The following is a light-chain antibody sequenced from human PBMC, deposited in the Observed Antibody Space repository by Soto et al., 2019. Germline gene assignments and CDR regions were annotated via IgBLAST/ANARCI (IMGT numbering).Light chain of an antibody. V-gene: IGKV1-39*01. CDR2: AAS. Sequence: DIQMTQPASSLSASVGDRVTITCRASQSISSYLNWYQQKPGKAPKLLIYAASSLQSGVPSRFSGSGSGTDFTLTISSLQPEDFATHYCQQSYSTPYTFGQGTKLEIK. CDR1: QSISSY. J-gene: IGKJ2*01. CDR3: QQSYSTPYT.